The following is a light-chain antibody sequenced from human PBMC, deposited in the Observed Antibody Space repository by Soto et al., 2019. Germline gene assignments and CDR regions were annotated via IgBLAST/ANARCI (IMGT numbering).Light chain of an antibody. CDR2: LGS. V-gene: IGKV2-28*01. J-gene: IGKJ4*01. CDR1: QSLLHSNGYNY. Sequence: DIVMTQSPLSLPVTPGEPASISCRSSQSLLHSNGYNYLDWYLQKPGQSPQLLIYLGSNRASGVPDRISGSGSGTDFTLKIRRVEAEDVGVYYCMQALQTPLTFGGGTKVEIK. CDR3: MQALQTPLT.